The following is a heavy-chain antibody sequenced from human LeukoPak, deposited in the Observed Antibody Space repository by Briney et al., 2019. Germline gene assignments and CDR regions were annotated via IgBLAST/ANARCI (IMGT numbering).Heavy chain of an antibody. CDR3: ARHPAGSSSWYYYSMDV. CDR1: GFRFTSYW. Sequence: GGSLKISLKGSGFRFTSYWIGWVRPMPGKGLEWMGIIYPGDSDTRYSPSFQPQVTISADKSISTAYLQWSSLKASDTAMYYCARHPAGSSSWYYYSMDVWGKGTTVTVSS. V-gene: IGHV5-51*01. CDR2: IYPGDSDT. J-gene: IGHJ6*03. D-gene: IGHD6-13*01.